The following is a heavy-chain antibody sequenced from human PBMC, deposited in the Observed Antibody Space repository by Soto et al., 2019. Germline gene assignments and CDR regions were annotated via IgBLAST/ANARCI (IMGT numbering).Heavy chain of an antibody. D-gene: IGHD1-26*01. CDR2: IKSKTDGGTR. CDR1: GFTFSNAW. J-gene: IGHJ6*02. Sequence: EVQLVESGGGLVKPGGSLRLSCAASGFTFSNAWMSWVRQVPGKGLEWVGRIKSKTDGGTRDYAAPVKGRFTISREDSKKTLYLQMNSLKAEDTGVYYCTRGSYQGNYYYYVMDVWGQGTTVTVSS. V-gene: IGHV3-15*01. CDR3: TRGSYQGNYYYYVMDV.